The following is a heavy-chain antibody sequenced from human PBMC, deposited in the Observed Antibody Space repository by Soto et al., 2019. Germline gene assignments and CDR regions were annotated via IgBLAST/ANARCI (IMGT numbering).Heavy chain of an antibody. CDR1: GFTFINHG. Sequence: EVQLLESGGGLVQPGGSLKLSCAASGFTFINHGMTWVRQAPGKGLEWVSAIGSSGSTTYYADSVKGRFTISRDNSRNTLFRQMKSLRAEDTAVSYCARLYGSNSDYWGQGTLVTVSS. CDR3: ARLYGSNSDY. V-gene: IGHV3-23*01. CDR2: IGSSGSTT. D-gene: IGHD4-17*01. J-gene: IGHJ4*02.